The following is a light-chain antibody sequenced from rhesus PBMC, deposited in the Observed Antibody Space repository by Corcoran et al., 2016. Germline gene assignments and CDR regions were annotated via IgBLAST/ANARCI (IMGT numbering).Light chain of an antibody. CDR2: GGS. V-gene: IGKV2-61*01. J-gene: IGKJ4*01. CDR1: QSLLHTDGYTY. Sequence: DIVMTQTPLSLPVTPGEPASISCRSSQSLLHTDGYTYLDWYLPKPGQLQQLLIYGGSHRASGVPDRFSGSGAGTDFTLKISKVEAEDVGVDYCMQHKALPLTFGGGTKVEIK. CDR3: MQHKALPLT.